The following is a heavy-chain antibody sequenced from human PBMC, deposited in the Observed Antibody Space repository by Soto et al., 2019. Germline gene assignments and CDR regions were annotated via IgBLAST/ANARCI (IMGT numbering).Heavy chain of an antibody. D-gene: IGHD6-6*01. Sequence: GGSLRLSCAASGFTFSSYSMNWVRQAPGKGLEWVSSISSSSSYIYYADSVKGRFTISRDNAKNSLYLQMNSLRAEDTAVYYCASMVGGEQLAAGKQRDYWGQGTLVTVSS. V-gene: IGHV3-21*01. CDR1: GFTFSSYS. J-gene: IGHJ4*02. CDR3: ASMVGGEQLAAGKQRDY. CDR2: ISSSSSYI.